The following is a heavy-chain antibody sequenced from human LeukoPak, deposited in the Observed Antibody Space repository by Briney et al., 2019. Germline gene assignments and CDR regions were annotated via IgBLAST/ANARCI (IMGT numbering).Heavy chain of an antibody. CDR3: ARGAHSLFGVVIDNGGDNRFDP. J-gene: IGHJ5*02. CDR1: GVSITSYY. V-gene: IGHV4-59*01. CDR2: IYYSGTT. D-gene: IGHD3-3*01. Sequence: SETLSLTCSVSGVSITSYYWTWIRQPPGKGLEWVGYIYYSGTTDYNPSLKSRVIISADTSKNQFSLKLSSVTAADTAVYYCARGAHSLFGVVIDNGGDNRFDPWGQGTLVTVSS.